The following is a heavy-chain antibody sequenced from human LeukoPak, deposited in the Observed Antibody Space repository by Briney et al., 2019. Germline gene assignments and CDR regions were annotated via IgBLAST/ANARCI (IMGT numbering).Heavy chain of an antibody. CDR1: GFTVSSNS. D-gene: IGHD7-27*01. Sequence: GGSLRLSCTVSGFTVSSNSMSWVRQAPGKGLEWVSFIYSDNTHYSDSVKGRFTISRDNAKNSLYLQMNSLRAEDSAVYYCARGSTWGQDDVFAVWGQGTMVTVSS. V-gene: IGHV3-53*01. CDR3: ARGSTWGQDDVFAV. CDR2: IYSDNT. J-gene: IGHJ3*01.